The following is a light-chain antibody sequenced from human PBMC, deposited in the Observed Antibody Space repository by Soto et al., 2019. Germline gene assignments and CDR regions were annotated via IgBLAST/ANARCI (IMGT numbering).Light chain of an antibody. CDR3: QQRTNWPPALS. Sequence: EIVLTQSPATLSLSPGERATLSCRASQSVSSFLAWYQQKPGQTPRLLIYDASKRATGIPVRFSGSGSGTDFTLTISSLEPEDFAVYSCQQRTNWPPALSFGGGTKVEI. J-gene: IGKJ4*01. V-gene: IGKV3-11*01. CDR2: DAS. CDR1: QSVSSF.